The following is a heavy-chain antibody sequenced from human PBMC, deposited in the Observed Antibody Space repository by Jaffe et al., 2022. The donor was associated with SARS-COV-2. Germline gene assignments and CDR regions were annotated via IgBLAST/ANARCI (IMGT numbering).Heavy chain of an antibody. D-gene: IGHD3-22*01. Sequence: EVQLVESGGGLVQPGRSLRLSCAASGFTFDDYAMHWVRQAPGKGLEWVSGISWNSGSIGYADSVKGRFTISRDNAKNSLYLQMNSLRAEDTALYYCAKDTFSSGYYSSYFDYWGQGTLVTVSS. CDR2: ISWNSGSI. V-gene: IGHV3-9*01. CDR1: GFTFDDYA. CDR3: AKDTFSSGYYSSYFDY. J-gene: IGHJ4*02.